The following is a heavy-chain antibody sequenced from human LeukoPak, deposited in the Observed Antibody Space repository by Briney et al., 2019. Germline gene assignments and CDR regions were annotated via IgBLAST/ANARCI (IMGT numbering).Heavy chain of an antibody. D-gene: IGHD3-3*01. CDR3: ATSSITIFGVALNWFDP. CDR1: GGTFSSYA. V-gene: IGHV1-69*01. Sequence: GASVTVSCKASGGTFSSYAISWVRQAPGQGLEWMGGIIPIFGTANYAQKFQGRVTITADESTSTAYMELSSLRSEDTAVYYCATSSITIFGVALNWFDPWGQGTLVTVSS. J-gene: IGHJ5*02. CDR2: IIPIFGTA.